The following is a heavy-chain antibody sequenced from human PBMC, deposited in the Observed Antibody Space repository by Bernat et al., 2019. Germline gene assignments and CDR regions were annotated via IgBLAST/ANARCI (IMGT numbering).Heavy chain of an antibody. CDR1: GGSISSSSYY. J-gene: IGHJ6*02. Sequence: QLQLQESGPGLVKPSETLSLTCTVSGGSISSSSYYWGWIRQPPGKGLEWIGSIYYSGSTYYNPSLKSRVTISVDTSKNQFSLKLSSVTAADTAVYYCARHFASGSYYNYYYGMDVWGQGTLVTVSS. CDR3: ARHFASGSYYNYYYGMDV. CDR2: IYYSGST. D-gene: IGHD1-26*01. V-gene: IGHV4-39*01.